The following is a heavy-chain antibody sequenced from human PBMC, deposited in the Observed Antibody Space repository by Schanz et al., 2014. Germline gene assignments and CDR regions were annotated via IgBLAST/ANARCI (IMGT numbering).Heavy chain of an antibody. CDR1: AYRFTSYA. Sequence: QVQLVQSGSELKKPGASVKVSCESSAYRFTSYAIHWVRQAPGQGLEWMGWINVYNGDTKFAKTFQDRVTMTTDTSTSTVYMELRSLTSDDSAVYYCARDRDQWDGNYLDYWGQ. J-gene: IGHJ4*02. CDR2: INVYNGDT. D-gene: IGHD1-26*01. CDR3: ARDRDQWDGNYLDY. V-gene: IGHV1-18*01.